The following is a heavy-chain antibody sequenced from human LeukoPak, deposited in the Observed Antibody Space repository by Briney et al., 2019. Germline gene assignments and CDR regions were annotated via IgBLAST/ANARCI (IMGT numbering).Heavy chain of an antibody. CDR3: ARRIAAAGYFDY. D-gene: IGHD6-13*01. CDR2: IYYSGST. J-gene: IGHJ4*02. Sequence: SETLSLTCTVSGGSISSSSYYWGWIRQPPGKGLEWIGSIYYSGSTYYNPSLKSRVTISVDTSKNQFSLKLSSVTAADTAVYYCARRIAAAGYFDYWGQGTLVTVSS. CDR1: GGSISSSSYY. V-gene: IGHV4-39*01.